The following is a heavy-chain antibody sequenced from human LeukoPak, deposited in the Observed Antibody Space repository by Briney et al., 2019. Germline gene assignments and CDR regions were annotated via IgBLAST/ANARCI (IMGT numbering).Heavy chain of an antibody. Sequence: PSETLSLTCTVSGGSISSSSYYWGWIRQPPGKGLEWIGSIYCSGSTYYNPSLKSRVTISVDTSKNQFSLKLSSVTAADTAVYYCAREGELYSSSRYYYYYYYMDVWGKGTTVTVSS. CDR2: IYCSGST. CDR3: AREGELYSSSRYYYYYYYMDV. J-gene: IGHJ6*03. V-gene: IGHV4-39*07. D-gene: IGHD6-13*01. CDR1: GGSISSSSYY.